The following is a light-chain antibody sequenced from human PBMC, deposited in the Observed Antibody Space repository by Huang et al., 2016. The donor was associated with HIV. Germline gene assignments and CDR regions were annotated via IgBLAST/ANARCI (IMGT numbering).Light chain of an antibody. CDR2: VAS. Sequence: DIQMTQSPSSLSASIGDRVTMSCRASQTVDMYLNWYQQTPGRAPKLLIYVASNLQSDVPSRFSGTGSGTNFTLTISSLQPEDFVIYFCQQTYNVPRTFGQGTALEIK. J-gene: IGKJ2*01. V-gene: IGKV1-39*01. CDR3: QQTYNVPRT. CDR1: QTVDMY.